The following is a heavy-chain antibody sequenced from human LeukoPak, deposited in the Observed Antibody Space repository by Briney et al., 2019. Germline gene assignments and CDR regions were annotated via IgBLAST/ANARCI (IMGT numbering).Heavy chain of an antibody. CDR2: IYYTGST. CDR1: GGSISSSSYY. CDR3: ASLPTYGDYLFDI. V-gene: IGHV4-39*01. Sequence: SETLSLTCTVSGGSISSSSYYWGWIRQPPGKGLEWIGRIYYTGSTYYNPSLKSRVNISVYTAKNQFSLKLNSVTAADTAVYYCASLPTYGDYLFDIWGQGTMVTVSS. D-gene: IGHD4-17*01. J-gene: IGHJ3*02.